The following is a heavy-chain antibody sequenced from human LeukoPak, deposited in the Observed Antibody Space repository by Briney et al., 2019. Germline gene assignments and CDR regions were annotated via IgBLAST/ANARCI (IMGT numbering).Heavy chain of an antibody. J-gene: IGHJ4*02. CDR3: AKAFCSEKQCTLDS. Sequence: GGSLRLSCAASGFTFSDYYMSWIRQAPGKGLEWVGRIREKVNSYNTVYAASVKGRFTISRDDSTNSVFLQMNSLKTEDTAVYYCAKAFCSEKQCTLDSWGQGTLVSVSS. CDR2: IREKVNSYNT. D-gene: IGHD6-19*01. V-gene: IGHV3-72*01. CDR1: GFTFSDYY.